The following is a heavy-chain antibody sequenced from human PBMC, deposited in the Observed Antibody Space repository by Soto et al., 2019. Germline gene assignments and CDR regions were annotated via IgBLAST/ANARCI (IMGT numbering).Heavy chain of an antibody. D-gene: IGHD3-22*01. Sequence: SVKVSCKASGCTFSKNTIRWGRQAPGQGLEWMGGIMPVFGRPNNAQKFQVRVTITADEYTRTAYIELSRLKSDDTALYYCARQFDYDTSGYYYAYWGQGTQVTVSS. V-gene: IGHV1-69*13. CDR3: ARQFDYDTSGYYYAY. J-gene: IGHJ4*02. CDR2: IMPVFGRP. CDR1: GCTFSKNT.